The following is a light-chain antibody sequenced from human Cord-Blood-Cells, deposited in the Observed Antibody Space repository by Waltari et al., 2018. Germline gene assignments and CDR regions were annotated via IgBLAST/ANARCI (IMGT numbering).Light chain of an antibody. CDR1: SSDGGSYTL. Sequence: QSALTQPASVSGSPGQSITISCTGTSSDGGSYTLVSWYQQHPGKAPKLMIYEGSKRPSGVSNRFAGSNSGNTASLTISGLQAEDEADYYCCSYAGSSTWVFGGGTKLTVL. CDR2: EGS. CDR3: CSYAGSSTWV. J-gene: IGLJ3*02. V-gene: IGLV2-23*01.